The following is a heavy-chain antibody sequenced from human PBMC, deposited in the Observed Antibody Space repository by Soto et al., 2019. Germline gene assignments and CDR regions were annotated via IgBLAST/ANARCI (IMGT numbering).Heavy chain of an antibody. CDR2: IYWEDDT. CDR3: AHSSLHYKKWFDP. CDR1: GFSLSSDGVG. Sequence: QITLKESGPTVVKPTETLTLTCTFSGFSLSSDGVGVGWIRQPPRKAPEWLALIYWEDDTRYSPSLKSRHTTTKDTSKIQVFLTMTNNDPVDTATYYCAHSSLHYKKWFDPWGQGTLVTVSS. D-gene: IGHD4-4*01. V-gene: IGHV2-5*02. J-gene: IGHJ5*02.